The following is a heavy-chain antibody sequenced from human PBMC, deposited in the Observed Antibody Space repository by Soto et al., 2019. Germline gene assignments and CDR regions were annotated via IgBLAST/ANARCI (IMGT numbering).Heavy chain of an antibody. CDR2: INHSGST. CDR3: ARGFWSGHYGGFFDY. Sequence: QVQLQQWGAGLLKPSETLSLTCAVDGGSFSGYYWSWIRQPPGKGLEWSGEINHSGSTNYNPTLNSRVTIAVDTSKNRFSLQLSSLTAADTAVYYCARGFWSGHYGGFFDYWGQGTLVTVSA. CDR1: GGSFSGYY. V-gene: IGHV4-34*01. J-gene: IGHJ4*02. D-gene: IGHD3-3*01.